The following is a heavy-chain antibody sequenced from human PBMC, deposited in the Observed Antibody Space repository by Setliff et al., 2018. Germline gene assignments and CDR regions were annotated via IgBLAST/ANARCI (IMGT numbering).Heavy chain of an antibody. CDR2: LHTSGTT. J-gene: IGHJ5*02. V-gene: IGHV4-61*02. Sequence: SETLSLTCAVSGGSITSGSYYWSWIRQPAGEGLEWIGRLHTSGTTDYNPSLKGRATISADTSTNHFSLKLRSVTAADTAVYYCARVTNWGLDLRFDPWGQGILVTVSS. CDR3: ARVTNWGLDLRFDP. D-gene: IGHD7-27*01. CDR1: GGSITSGSYY.